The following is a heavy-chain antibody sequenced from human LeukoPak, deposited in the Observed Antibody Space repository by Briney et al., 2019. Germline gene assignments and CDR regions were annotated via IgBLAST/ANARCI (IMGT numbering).Heavy chain of an antibody. D-gene: IGHD7-27*01. J-gene: IGHJ3*02. CDR2: INTNTGNP. V-gene: IGHV7-4-1*02. CDR3: AEDLTGPRLGAFDI. Sequence: ASVKVSCKASGYTFTSYAMNWVRQAPGQGLEWMGWINTNTGNPTYAQGFTGRFVFSLDTSVSTAYLQISSLKAEDTAVYYCAEDLTGPRLGAFDIWGQGTMVTVSS. CDR1: GYTFTSYA.